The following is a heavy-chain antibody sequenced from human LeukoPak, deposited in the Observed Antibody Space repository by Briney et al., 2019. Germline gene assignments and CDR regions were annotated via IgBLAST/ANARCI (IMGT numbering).Heavy chain of an antibody. CDR1: GFTFSRYA. CDR3: AKVCLLNVYSPAP. D-gene: IGHD3-16*01. J-gene: IGHJ5*02. V-gene: IGHV3-64*01. Sequence: GGSLRLSGAASGFTFSRYAMHWVRQSPGKGLEYVSAITSKGGSTYYANSVKGRFIISRDNSKNTLFLQTHSLRAEDTAVYYCAKVCLLNVYSPAPWGQGPVVSVSS. CDR2: ITSKGGST.